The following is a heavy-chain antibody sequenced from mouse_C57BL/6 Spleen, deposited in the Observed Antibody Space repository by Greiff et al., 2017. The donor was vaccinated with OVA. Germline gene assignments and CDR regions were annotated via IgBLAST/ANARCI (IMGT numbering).Heavy chain of an antibody. CDR1: GFSLTSYG. D-gene: IGHD1-1*01. CDR3: ARNMAAITLGY. Sequence: VQLQESGPGLVQPSQSLSITCTVSGFSLTSYGVHWVRQSPGKGLEWLGVIWRGGSTDYNAAFISRLSISKDNSKSQVFFKMNSLQADDTAIFYCARNMAAITLGYWGQGTTLTVSS. CDR2: IWRGGST. J-gene: IGHJ2*01. V-gene: IGHV2-2*01.